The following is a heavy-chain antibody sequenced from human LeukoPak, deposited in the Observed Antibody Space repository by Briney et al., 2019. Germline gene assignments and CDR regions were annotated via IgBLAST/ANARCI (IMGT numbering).Heavy chain of an antibody. V-gene: IGHV4-59*01. Sequence: SETLSLTCTVSGGSISSYYWSWIRQPPGKGLEWIGYIYYSGSTNYNPSLKSRVTISVDTSKNQFSLKLSSVTAADTAVYYCARGFEQLWLPLDYWGQGTLVTVSS. J-gene: IGHJ4*02. CDR2: IYYSGST. CDR1: GGSISSYY. CDR3: ARGFEQLWLPLDY. D-gene: IGHD5-18*01.